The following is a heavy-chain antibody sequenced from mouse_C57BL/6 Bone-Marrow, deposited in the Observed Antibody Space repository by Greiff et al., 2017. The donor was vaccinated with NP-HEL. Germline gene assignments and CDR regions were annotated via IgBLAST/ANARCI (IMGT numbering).Heavy chain of an antibody. D-gene: IGHD1-1*01. CDR2: IYPGSGST. J-gene: IGHJ3*01. CDR1: GYTFTSYW. CDR3: AISTPLFTTVVARAAY. Sequence: QVQLQQPGAELVKPGASVKMSCKASGYTFTSYWITWVKQRPGQGLEWIGDIYPGSGSTNYNEKFKSKATLTVDTSSSTAYMQLSSLTSEDSAVYYCAISTPLFTTVVARAAYWGQGTLVTVSA. V-gene: IGHV1-55*01.